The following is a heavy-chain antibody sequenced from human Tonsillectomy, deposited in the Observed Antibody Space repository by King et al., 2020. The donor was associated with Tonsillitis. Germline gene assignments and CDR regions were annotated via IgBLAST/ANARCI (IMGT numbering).Heavy chain of an antibody. CDR3: ASAVTGRRRWSPGFDP. CDR2: IKQDGSEK. V-gene: IGHV3-7*03. J-gene: IGHJ5*02. D-gene: IGHD4-23*01. Sequence: VQLVESGGGLVQPGGSLRLSCAASGFTFSSYWMSWVRQAPGKGLEWVANIKQDGSEKYYVDSVKGRFTISRDNAKNSLYLQMNSLRAEDTAVYYCASAVTGRRRWSPGFDPWGQGTLVTVSS. CDR1: GFTFSSYW.